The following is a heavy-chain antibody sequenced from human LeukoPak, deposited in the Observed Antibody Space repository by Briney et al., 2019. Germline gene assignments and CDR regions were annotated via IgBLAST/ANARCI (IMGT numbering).Heavy chain of an antibody. CDR3: ARHESVATSRSPLGY. Sequence: GESLKISCKGSGYSFTNYWIGWVRQMPGKGLEWMGIIYPGDSDTRYSPSFQGQATISADKSISIAYLQWSSLEASDTAIYYCARHESVATSRSPLGYWGQGTLVTVSS. CDR1: GYSFTNYW. J-gene: IGHJ4*02. D-gene: IGHD6-19*01. V-gene: IGHV5-51*01. CDR2: IYPGDSDT.